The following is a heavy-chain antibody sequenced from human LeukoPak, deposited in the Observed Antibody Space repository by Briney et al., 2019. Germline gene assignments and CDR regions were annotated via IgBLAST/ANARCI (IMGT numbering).Heavy chain of an antibody. Sequence: GGSLRLSCAASGFTFSSFSMNWVRQAPGKGLEWVSYISISSSTIFYADSVKGRFTISRDNAKNSLYLQMNSLRAEDTAVYYCARVPGGYPFDYWGQGTPVTVSS. D-gene: IGHD2-8*02. V-gene: IGHV3-48*01. CDR3: ARVPGGYPFDY. CDR2: ISISSSTI. CDR1: GFTFSSFS. J-gene: IGHJ4*02.